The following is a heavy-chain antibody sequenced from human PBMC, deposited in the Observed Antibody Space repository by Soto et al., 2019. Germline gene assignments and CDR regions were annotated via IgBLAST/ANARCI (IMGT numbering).Heavy chain of an antibody. J-gene: IGHJ6*02. D-gene: IGHD2-15*01. V-gene: IGHV3-30*18. Sequence: GGSLRLSCAASGFTFRKHGMQWVRQSPGGGLESVAVISYDGSNKYYGDSAKGRFTISRDNSENMLYLELSSLRAEDTAVYYCAKDLVVVAAPSPLDYFFGMDVWGHGTTVTVSS. CDR1: GFTFRKHG. CDR3: AKDLVVVAAPSPLDYFFGMDV. CDR2: ISYDGSNK.